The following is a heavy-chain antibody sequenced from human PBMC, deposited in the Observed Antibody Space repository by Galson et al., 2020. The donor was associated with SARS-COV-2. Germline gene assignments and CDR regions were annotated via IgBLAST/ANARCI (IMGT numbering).Heavy chain of an antibody. V-gene: IGHV3-43D*03. CDR1: GFTFDDYA. CDR2: ISWDGGST. J-gene: IGHJ6*02. Sequence: GESLKISCAASGFTFDDYAMHWVRQAPGKGLEWVSLISWDGGSTYYADSVKGRFTISRDNSKNSLYLQMNSLRAEDTALYYCAKDILPATYYYGMDVWGQVTTVTVSS. CDR3: AKDILPATYYYGMDV.